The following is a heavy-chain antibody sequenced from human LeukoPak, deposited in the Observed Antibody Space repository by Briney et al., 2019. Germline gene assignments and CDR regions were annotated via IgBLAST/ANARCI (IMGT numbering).Heavy chain of an antibody. D-gene: IGHD3-22*01. V-gene: IGHV4-4*07. CDR2: IYTSGST. J-gene: IGHJ3*01. CDR1: GGSISSYY. CDR3: AREVSHYYYDSSGYYPGQ. Sequence: PSETLSLTCTVYGGSISSYYWSLIRQPAGKGLEWIGRIYTSGSTNYNPSLKSRVTMSVDTSKNQFSLKLSSVTAADTAVYYCAREVSHYYYDSSGYYPGQWGQGTMVTVSS.